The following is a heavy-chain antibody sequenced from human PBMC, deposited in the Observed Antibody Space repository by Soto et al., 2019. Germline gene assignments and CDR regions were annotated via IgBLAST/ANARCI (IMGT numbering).Heavy chain of an antibody. D-gene: IGHD3-10*01. V-gene: IGHV4-34*01. Sequence: QVQLQQWGAGLLQPSETLSLTCAVYGGSFSGYYWSWIRQPPGKGLEWIGEINHSGSTNYNPSLKSRVTISVDTSKNQFSLKLSSVTAADTAVYYCASLNHRVVRGVESPGPVIGWFDPWGQGTLVTVSS. CDR1: GGSFSGYY. CDR3: ASLNHRVVRGVESPGPVIGWFDP. CDR2: INHSGST. J-gene: IGHJ5*02.